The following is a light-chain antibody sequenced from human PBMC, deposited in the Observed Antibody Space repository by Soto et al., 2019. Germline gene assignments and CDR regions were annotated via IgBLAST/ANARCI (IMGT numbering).Light chain of an antibody. Sequence: QSVLTQPASVSGSPGQSTTISCTGTSSDVGGYKYVSWYQQHPGKAPKLMIYEVSNRPSGVSNRFSGSKSVNTASLTISGLQAEDEGDYYCSSYTNTKTQVFGNGTKVTVL. CDR3: SSYTNTKTQV. J-gene: IGLJ1*01. CDR1: SSDVGGYKY. CDR2: EVS. V-gene: IGLV2-14*01.